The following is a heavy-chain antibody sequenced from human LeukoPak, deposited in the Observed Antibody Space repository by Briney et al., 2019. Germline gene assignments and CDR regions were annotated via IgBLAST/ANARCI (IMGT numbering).Heavy chain of an antibody. CDR1: GYTFTSYG. CDR3: ARRRGIGLSSTPFDY. V-gene: IGHV1-18*01. Sequence: HRASVKVSCKASGYTFTSYGISWVRQAPGQGLEWMGLISAYNGNTNYAQKLQGRVTMTTDTSTSTAYMELRSLRSDDTAVYYCARRRGIGLSSTPFDYWGQGTLVTVSS. CDR2: ISAYNGNT. D-gene: IGHD6-13*01. J-gene: IGHJ4*02.